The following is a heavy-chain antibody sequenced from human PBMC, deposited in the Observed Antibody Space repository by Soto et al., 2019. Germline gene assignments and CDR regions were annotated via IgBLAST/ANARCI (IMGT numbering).Heavy chain of an antibody. D-gene: IGHD3-10*01. CDR1: GYTFTGYY. CDR2: INPNSGGT. V-gene: IGHV1-2*02. CDR3: ARDGVNTPSSFDY. J-gene: IGHJ4*02. Sequence: ASVKVSCKASGYTFTGYYMHWVRQAPGQGLEWMGWINPNSGGTNYAQKFQGRVTMTRDTSISTAYMELSRLRSDDTAVYYCARDGVNTPSSFDYWGQGTLVTVYS.